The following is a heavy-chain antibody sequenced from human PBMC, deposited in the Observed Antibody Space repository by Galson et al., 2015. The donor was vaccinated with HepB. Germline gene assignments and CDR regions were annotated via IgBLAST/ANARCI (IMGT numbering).Heavy chain of an antibody. CDR2: VGGGFGTT. CDR1: GFIFSIYA. J-gene: IGHJ4*02. CDR3: AKDRWFSGDSSSGLDS. D-gene: IGHD6-6*01. Sequence: SLRLSCAASGFIFSIYAMSWVRQAPGKGLEWVSSVGGGFGTTYYADSVKGRFTISRDISKNTLYLRMNSLRTEDTAVYYCAKDRWFSGDSSSGLDSWGQGTLVTVSS. V-gene: IGHV3-23*01.